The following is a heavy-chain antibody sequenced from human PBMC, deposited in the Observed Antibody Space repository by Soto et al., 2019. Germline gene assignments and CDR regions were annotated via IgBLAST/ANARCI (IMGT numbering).Heavy chain of an antibody. CDR1: GGSVNTGDNY. Sequence: QVQLHQSGPGLVKPSQTLSLECTVIGGSVNTGDNYWSWVRHSPGRGLEWVGYIYHTWNTFYNPALENRVTMSVDASKNQFSLTLTSVTAADTAVYFCAREPLDGMDVWGQGTNVTVSS. CDR2: IYHTWNT. V-gene: IGHV4-30-4*01. J-gene: IGHJ6*02. CDR3: AREPLDGMDV.